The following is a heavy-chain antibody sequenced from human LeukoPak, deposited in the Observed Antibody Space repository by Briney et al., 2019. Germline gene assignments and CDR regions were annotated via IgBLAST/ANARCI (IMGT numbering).Heavy chain of an antibody. D-gene: IGHD2-15*01. V-gene: IGHV3-23*01. CDR2: ISGSGGST. Sequence: GGSLRLSCAASGFTFSSYSMNWVRQAPGKGLEWVSAISGSGGSTYYADSVKGRFTISRDNSKNTLYLQMNSLRAEDTAVYYCAKDIESRWSLYYFDYWGQGTLVTVSS. CDR1: GFTFSSYS. J-gene: IGHJ4*02. CDR3: AKDIESRWSLYYFDY.